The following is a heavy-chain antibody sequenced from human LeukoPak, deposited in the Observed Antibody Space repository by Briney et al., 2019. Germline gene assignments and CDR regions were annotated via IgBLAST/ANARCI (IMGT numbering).Heavy chain of an antibody. Sequence: SETLSLSCTVSGGSISSYYWTWIRQPPGRGLEWIGFIYYSGATKYNPSLESRVTISLDTSNNQFSLRLNSVTAADTAVYYCARRVAVPGSYYFDYWSQGTLVTVSS. V-gene: IGHV4-59*08. CDR1: GGSISSYY. CDR2: IYYSGAT. J-gene: IGHJ4*02. D-gene: IGHD2-15*01. CDR3: ARRVAVPGSYYFDY.